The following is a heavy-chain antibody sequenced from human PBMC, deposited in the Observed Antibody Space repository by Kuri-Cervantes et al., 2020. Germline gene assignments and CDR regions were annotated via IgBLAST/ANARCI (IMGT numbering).Heavy chain of an antibody. CDR3: ASRDQLYGDYGY. Sequence: ASVKVSCKASGYTFTGYYMHWVRQAPGQGLEWMGWMNPNSGNTGYAQKFQGRVTMTRNTSISTAYMELSSLRSDDTAVYYCASRDQLYGDYGYWGQGTLVTVSS. CDR2: MNPNSGNT. CDR1: GYTFTGYY. J-gene: IGHJ4*02. D-gene: IGHD4-17*01. V-gene: IGHV1-8*02.